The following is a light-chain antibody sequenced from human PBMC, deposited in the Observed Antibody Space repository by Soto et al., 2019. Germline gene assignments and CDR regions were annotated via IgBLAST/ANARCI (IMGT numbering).Light chain of an antibody. CDR3: MQATQSLWT. Sequence: IVMTQTPLSSLVTLGQAASISCKSSQSLVHSDGNTYFSWFQQRPGQPPRLLIYKVSDRFSGVPERFSGSGAGTDFTLTINRVEAEDVGVYYCMQATQSLWTFGQGTKVEIK. V-gene: IGKV2-24*01. CDR2: KVS. CDR1: QSLVHSDGNTY. J-gene: IGKJ1*01.